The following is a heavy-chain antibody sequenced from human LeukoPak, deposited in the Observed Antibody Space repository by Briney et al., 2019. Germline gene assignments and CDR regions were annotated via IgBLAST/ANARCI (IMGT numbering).Heavy chain of an antibody. Sequence: GGSLRLSCAASGFIFSSYWMTWVRQAPGRGLEWVAHMKEDGSQKYYVDSAKGRFTISRDNTKNSLFLQMNSLKTEDTAVYYCNTVAIGFCTTTSCYAGDYWGQGSLVTVSS. J-gene: IGHJ4*02. CDR2: MKEDGSQK. CDR1: GFIFSSYW. CDR3: NTVAIGFCTTTSCYAGDY. V-gene: IGHV3-7*05. D-gene: IGHD2-2*01.